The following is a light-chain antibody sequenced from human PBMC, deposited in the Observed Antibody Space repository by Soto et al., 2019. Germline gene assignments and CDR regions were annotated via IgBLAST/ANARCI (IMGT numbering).Light chain of an antibody. J-gene: IGKJ2*01. CDR2: AAS. V-gene: IGKV1-9*01. CDR1: QDISGY. CDR3: QHLAGT. Sequence: QLTQSPSSLSASMGDRVTITCRASQDISGYLAWYQQQPGKAPKLLIYAASTLHRGVPTRFSGSGSGTEFILTIGRLQPEDFATYYCQHLAGTFGQGTKLEMK.